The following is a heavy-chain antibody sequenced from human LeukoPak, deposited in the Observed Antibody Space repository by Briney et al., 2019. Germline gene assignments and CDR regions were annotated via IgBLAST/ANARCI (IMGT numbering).Heavy chain of an antibody. V-gene: IGHV3-7*01. J-gene: IGHJ4*02. D-gene: IGHD2-15*01. Sequence: GGSLRLSCAASGFTFSSYWMSWVRQAPGKGLEWVANIKQDGSEKYYVDSVKGRFTISRDNAENSLYLQMNSLRAEDTAVYYCARDGGYCSGGSCYSDLDYWGQGTLVTVSS. CDR1: GFTFSSYW. CDR3: ARDGGYCSGGSCYSDLDY. CDR2: IKQDGSEK.